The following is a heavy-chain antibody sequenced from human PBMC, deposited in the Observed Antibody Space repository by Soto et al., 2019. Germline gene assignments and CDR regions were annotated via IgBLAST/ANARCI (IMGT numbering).Heavy chain of an antibody. D-gene: IGHD3-9*01. V-gene: IGHV1-69*01. CDR3: ASCDYDVLTGYSDDD. Sequence: QVQLVQSGAEVKKPGSSVKVSCKASGGTFNNYGMGWVRQAPGQGLEWMGGIIPMIGRTNYAQKFQGRLTLTADASRSTAYMELRSLRSDDTAVYYCASCDYDVLTGYSDDDWGQGTLVAVSS. CDR2: IIPMIGRT. CDR1: GGTFNNYG. J-gene: IGHJ4*02.